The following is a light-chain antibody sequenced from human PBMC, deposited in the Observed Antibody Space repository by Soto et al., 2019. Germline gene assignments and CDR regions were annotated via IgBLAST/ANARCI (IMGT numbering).Light chain of an antibody. Sequence: QSVLTQPASVSGSPGQSITISCTGTSSDIGGYNFVSWYQHHPGKAPKLLIHDVSNRPSGVSSRFSGSKSGNTASLNISGLQAEDEADYYCNSYRTVSTYVFGTGTKLTVL. CDR2: DVS. CDR3: NSYRTVSTYV. V-gene: IGLV2-14*03. CDR1: SSDIGGYNF. J-gene: IGLJ1*01.